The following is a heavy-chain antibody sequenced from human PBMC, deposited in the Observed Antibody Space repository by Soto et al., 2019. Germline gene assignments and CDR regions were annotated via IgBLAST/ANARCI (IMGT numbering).Heavy chain of an antibody. Sequence: SETLSLTCTVSGGSFSSGSYYWSWIRQPPGKGLEWIGYIYYSGSTNYNPSLKSRVTISVDTSKNQFSLKLSSVTAADTAVYYCARGVRKSLVAPLFSHYYYGMDVWGQGTTVTVSS. CDR3: ARGVRKSLVAPLFSHYYYGMDV. V-gene: IGHV4-61*01. D-gene: IGHD2-15*01. J-gene: IGHJ6*02. CDR2: IYYSGST. CDR1: GGSFSSGSYY.